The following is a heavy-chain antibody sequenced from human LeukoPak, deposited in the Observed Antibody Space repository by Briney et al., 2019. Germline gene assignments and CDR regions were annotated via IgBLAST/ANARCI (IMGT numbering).Heavy chain of an antibody. D-gene: IGHD7-27*01. J-gene: IGHJ4*02. Sequence: SETLSLTCTVSGGSISRYYWSWIRQPPGKGLEWIGEINHSGSTNYNPSLKSRVTISVDTSKNQFSLKLSSVTAADTAVYYCARRPTGDPKFDYWGQGTLVTVSS. V-gene: IGHV4-34*01. CDR3: ARRPTGDPKFDY. CDR2: INHSGST. CDR1: GGSISRYY.